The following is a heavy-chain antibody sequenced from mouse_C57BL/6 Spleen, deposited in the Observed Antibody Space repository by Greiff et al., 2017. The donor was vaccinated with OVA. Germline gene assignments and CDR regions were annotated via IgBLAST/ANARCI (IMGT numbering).Heavy chain of an antibody. Sequence: QVQLQQSGPELVKPGASVKISCKASGYSFTSYYIHWVKQRPGQGLEWIGWIYPGSGNTKYNEKFKGKATLTADTSSSTAYMQLSSLTSEDSAVYYCARSRDSSGFFDYWGQGTTLTVSS. J-gene: IGHJ2*01. CDR1: GYSFTSYY. D-gene: IGHD3-2*01. CDR3: ARSRDSSGFFDY. V-gene: IGHV1-66*01. CDR2: IYPGSGNT.